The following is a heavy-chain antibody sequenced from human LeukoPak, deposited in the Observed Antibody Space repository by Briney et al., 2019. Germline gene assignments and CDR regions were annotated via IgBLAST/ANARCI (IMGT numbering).Heavy chain of an antibody. Sequence: PGGSLRLSCTGSGFTFSDRYMAWIRQRPGKGLEWLSYISTSDRRVYLADSVKGRFTVSRDDARKSLFLQMNSLTPDDTALYYCARGRAVGASDSYDLWGPGTMVIVSS. CDR3: ARGRAVGASDSYDL. D-gene: IGHD4-23*01. CDR2: ISTSDRRV. CDR1: GFTFSDRY. V-gene: IGHV3-11*04. J-gene: IGHJ3*01.